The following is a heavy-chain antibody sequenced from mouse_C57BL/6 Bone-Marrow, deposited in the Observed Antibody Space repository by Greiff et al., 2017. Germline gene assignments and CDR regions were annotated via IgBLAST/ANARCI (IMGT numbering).Heavy chain of an antibody. CDR3: ARNDEFAY. D-gene: IGHD2-12*01. J-gene: IGHJ3*01. Sequence: VQLQQPGAELVMPGASVKLSCKASGYTFTSYWMHWVKQRPGQGLEWIGEIDPSASYTNYNQKFKGKSTLTVDTSSSTAYMQLSSLTSEDSAVYCCARNDEFAYWGQGTLVTVSA. V-gene: IGHV1-69*01. CDR2: IDPSASYT. CDR1: GYTFTSYW.